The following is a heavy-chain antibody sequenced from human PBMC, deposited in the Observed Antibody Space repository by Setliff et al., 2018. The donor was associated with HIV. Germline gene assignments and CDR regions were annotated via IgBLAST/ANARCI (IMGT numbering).Heavy chain of an antibody. J-gene: IGHJ6*03. CDR2: IYYSGST. D-gene: IGHD4-17*01. CDR1: GGSISGYY. V-gene: IGHV4-59*08. CDR3: VRQREVYGTVYYYYMDV. Sequence: PSETLSLTCNVSGGSISGYYWSWIRQSPGKGLEWIGYIYYSGSTNYNPSLKSRVTISVDTSKNQFALKLSAVTAADTAVYYCVRQREVYGTVYYYYMDVWGKGTTVTVSS.